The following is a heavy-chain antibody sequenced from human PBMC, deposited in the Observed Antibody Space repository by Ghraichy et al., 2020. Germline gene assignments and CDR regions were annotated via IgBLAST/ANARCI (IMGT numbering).Heavy chain of an antibody. CDR1: GFTFSSYD. CDR2: IGTAGGT. D-gene: IGHD6-19*01. CDR3: AREIAVAGSWYFDL. J-gene: IGHJ2*01. Sequence: GALRLSCAASGFTFSSYDMHWVRQATGQGLEWVSGIGTAGGTNYPGSVKGRFTISRENAKNSLYLQMNSLRAGDTAVYYCAREIAVAGSWYFDLWGRGTLVIVSS. V-gene: IGHV3-13*01.